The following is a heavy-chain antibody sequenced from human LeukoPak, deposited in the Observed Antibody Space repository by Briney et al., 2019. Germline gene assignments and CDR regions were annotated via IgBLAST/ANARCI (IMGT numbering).Heavy chain of an antibody. J-gene: IGHJ5*01. CDR1: GGSISSGDYY. CDR2: IYYSGST. Sequence: SETLSLTCTVSGGSISSGDYYWSWIRQPPGKGLEWIGYIYYSGSTYYNPSLKSRVTISVDTSKNQFSLKLSSVTAADTALYXXXRGXXXXXXXXXXWF. CDR3: XRGXXXXXXXXXXWF. V-gene: IGHV4-30-4*08.